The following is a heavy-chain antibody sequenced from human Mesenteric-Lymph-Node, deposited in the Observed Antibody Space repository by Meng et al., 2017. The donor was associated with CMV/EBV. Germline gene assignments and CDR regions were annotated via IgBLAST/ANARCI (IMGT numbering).Heavy chain of an antibody. D-gene: IGHD2-2*01. CDR2: IIPIFGTA. CDR3: ASHPPYCSSTNCYFRFQY. CDR1: TFSSYA. J-gene: IGHJ1*01. V-gene: IGHV1-69*06. Sequence: TFSSYAISWLRQALGQGLEWMGGIIPIFGTANYAQKFQGRVTITADKSTSTAYMQLSSLRSEDTAVYYCASHPPYCSSTNCYFRFQYWGQGTLVTVSS.